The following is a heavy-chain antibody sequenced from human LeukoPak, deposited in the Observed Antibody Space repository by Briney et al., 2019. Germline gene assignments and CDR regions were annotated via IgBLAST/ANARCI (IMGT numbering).Heavy chain of an antibody. CDR1: GHTFTAYY. J-gene: IGHJ4*02. CDR2: INPNSGGT. V-gene: IGHV1-2*02. CDR3: ARVAGGDWYYFDF. D-gene: IGHD2-21*02. Sequence: ASVKVSCKASGHTFTAYYMHWVRQAPGQGLEWMGWINPNSGGTNYAQKFQGRVTMTRDTSISAAYMDLSRLGSDDTAVYYCARVAGGDWYYFDFWGQGTLVTVSS.